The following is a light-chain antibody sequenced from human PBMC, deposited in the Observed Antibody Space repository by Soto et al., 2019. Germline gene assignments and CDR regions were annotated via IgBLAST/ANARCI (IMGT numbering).Light chain of an antibody. Sequence: EIVLTQSPGTLSLSPGERATLSCRASQSVSSSYLAWYQQKPGQAPRLLIYGASSRATGIADRFSGSGSGKDFPLTLSRLEPEDFAVYYCQQYGRSPGWTFGQGTKVEIK. V-gene: IGKV3-20*01. CDR3: QQYGRSPGWT. CDR1: QSVSSSY. CDR2: GAS. J-gene: IGKJ1*01.